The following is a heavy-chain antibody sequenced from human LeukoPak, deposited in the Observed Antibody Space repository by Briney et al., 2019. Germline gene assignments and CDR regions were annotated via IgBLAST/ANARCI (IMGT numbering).Heavy chain of an antibody. Sequence: VASVKVSCKASGGTFSSYAISWVRQAPGQGLEWMGGIIPIFGTANYAQKFQGRVTITADESTSTAYMELSSLRSEDTAVYYCARGLIPLDYYYYYMDVWGKGTTVTVSS. CDR2: IIPIFGTA. CDR3: ARGLIPLDYYYYYMDV. J-gene: IGHJ6*03. V-gene: IGHV1-69*13. CDR1: GGTFSSYA. D-gene: IGHD2-21*01.